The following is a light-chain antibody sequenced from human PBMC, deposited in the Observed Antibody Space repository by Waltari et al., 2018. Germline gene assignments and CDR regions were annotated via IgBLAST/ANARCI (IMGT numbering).Light chain of an antibody. V-gene: IGKV1-39*01. CDR1: QSIDDY. Sequence: DIQMTQSPSSLSASVGDRVTLTCRASQSIDDYLNWYQQRPGKGPNLLVYSASISLSGVSSRFAGSGFGTDFTLTIISLQPEDFGTYYCQQSHSTPYTFGQGTKVEIK. J-gene: IGKJ2*01. CDR2: SAS. CDR3: QQSHSTPYT.